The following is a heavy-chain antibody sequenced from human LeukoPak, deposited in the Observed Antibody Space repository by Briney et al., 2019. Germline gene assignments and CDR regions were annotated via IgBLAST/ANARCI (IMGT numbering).Heavy chain of an antibody. Sequence: GASVKVSCKASGYTFTSYDINWVRQATGQGLEWMGWMNPNSGDSGYAQKFQGRVTMTRNTSISTAYMELSSLRSEGTAVYYCARASRGWDFWSGYYANYYYYMDVWGKGTTVTVSS. CDR3: ARASRGWDFWSGYYANYYYYMDV. CDR1: GYTFTSYD. CDR2: MNPNSGDS. J-gene: IGHJ6*03. D-gene: IGHD3-3*01. V-gene: IGHV1-8*01.